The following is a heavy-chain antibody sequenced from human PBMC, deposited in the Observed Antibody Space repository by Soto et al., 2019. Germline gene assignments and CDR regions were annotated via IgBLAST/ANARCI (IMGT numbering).Heavy chain of an antibody. D-gene: IGHD6-13*01. CDR3: ASLRSGIAAASGWFDP. CDR2: IYHTGTT. Sequence: PSETLSLTCTVSGGSINSGGYSWTWIRQPPGKGLEWIGFIYHTGTTYYNPSLKSRVTISVDRSKNQFSLKLNSVTAADTAVYYCASLRSGIAAASGWFDPWGQGTLVTVSS. CDR1: GGSINSGGYS. V-gene: IGHV4-30-2*01. J-gene: IGHJ5*02.